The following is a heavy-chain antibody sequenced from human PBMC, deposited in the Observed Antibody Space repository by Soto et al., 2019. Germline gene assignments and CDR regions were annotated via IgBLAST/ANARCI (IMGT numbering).Heavy chain of an antibody. CDR3: ARDIVVVPAAIGIAVAGNPSYYYGMDV. Sequence: ISWVRQAPGQGLEWMGWISAYNGNTNYAQKLQGRVTMTTDTSTSTAYMELRSLRSDDTAVYYCARDIVVVPAAIGIAVAGNPSYYYGMDVWGQGTTVTVSS. CDR2: ISAYNGNT. D-gene: IGHD2-2*01. V-gene: IGHV1-18*01. J-gene: IGHJ6*02.